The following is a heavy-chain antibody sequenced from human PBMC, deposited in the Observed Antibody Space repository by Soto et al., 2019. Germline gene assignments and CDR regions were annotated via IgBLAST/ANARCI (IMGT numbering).Heavy chain of an antibody. CDR1: GGTFSRYA. CDR3: ARRRIQLGFDP. Sequence: SVKVSCKASGGTFSRYAISWVRPAPGQGLEWMGGIIPIFGTANYAQKFQGRVTITADKSTSTAYMELSSLRSEDTAVYYCARRRIQLGFDPWGQGTLVTVSS. V-gene: IGHV1-69*06. CDR2: IIPIFGTA. D-gene: IGHD5-18*01. J-gene: IGHJ5*02.